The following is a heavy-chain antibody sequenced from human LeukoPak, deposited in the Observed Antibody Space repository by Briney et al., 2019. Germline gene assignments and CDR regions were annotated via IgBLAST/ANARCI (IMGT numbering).Heavy chain of an antibody. Sequence: GESLKISCXGSGYSFTSYWIGWVRQMPGKGLEWMGIIYPGDSDTRYSPSFQGQVTISADKSISTAYLQWSSLKASDTAMYYCARRGYCSSTSCYSFDYWGQGTLVTVSS. J-gene: IGHJ4*02. V-gene: IGHV5-51*01. CDR3: ARRGYCSSTSCYSFDY. CDR2: IYPGDSDT. D-gene: IGHD2-2*01. CDR1: GYSFTSYW.